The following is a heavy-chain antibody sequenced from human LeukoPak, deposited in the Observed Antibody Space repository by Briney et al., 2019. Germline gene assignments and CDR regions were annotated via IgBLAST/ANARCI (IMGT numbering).Heavy chain of an antibody. D-gene: IGHD2-2*02. CDR1: GFTFNNAW. Sequence: PGGSLRLSCAASGFTFNNAWMSWVRQAPGKGLEWVSYIGTGSSSIYYADSVRGRFTISRDNAKNSLYLQMNSLRAEDTAVYYCARGVPAAIGYFQHWGQGTLVTVSS. J-gene: IGHJ1*01. CDR2: IGTGSSSI. CDR3: ARGVPAAIGYFQH. V-gene: IGHV3-48*04.